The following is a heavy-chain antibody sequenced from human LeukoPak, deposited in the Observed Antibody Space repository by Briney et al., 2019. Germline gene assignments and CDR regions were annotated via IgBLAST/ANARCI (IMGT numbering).Heavy chain of an antibody. CDR3: ATSSYYYYGSGRHLDY. CDR2: ISGSGGST. D-gene: IGHD3-10*01. Sequence: PGGSLRLSCAASGFTFSSYAMSWVRQAPGKGLEWVSAISGSGGSTYYADSVKGRFTISRDNSKNTLYLQMNSLRAEDTAVYYCATSSYYYYGSGRHLDYWGQGTLVTVSS. V-gene: IGHV3-23*01. CDR1: GFTFSSYA. J-gene: IGHJ4*02.